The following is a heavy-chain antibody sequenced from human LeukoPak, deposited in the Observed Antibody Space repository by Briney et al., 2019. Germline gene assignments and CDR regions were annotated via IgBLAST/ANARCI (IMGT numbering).Heavy chain of an antibody. Sequence: PSETLSLTCAVYGGSFSGYYWSWIRQPPGKGLEWIGEINHSGSTNYNPSLTSRVTIPVDTSKNQFSLKLSSVTAAATAVYYCARFRRGDYYFDYWGQGTLVTVSS. CDR3: ARFRRGDYYFDY. CDR2: INHSGST. D-gene: IGHD4-17*01. V-gene: IGHV4-34*01. CDR1: GGSFSGYY. J-gene: IGHJ4*02.